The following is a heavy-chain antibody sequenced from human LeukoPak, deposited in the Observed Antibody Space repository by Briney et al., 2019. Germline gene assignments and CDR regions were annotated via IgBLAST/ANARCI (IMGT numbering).Heavy chain of an antibody. J-gene: IGHJ4*02. CDR3: ARGSRGYSYGYAPTFDY. CDR2: IYTSGST. D-gene: IGHD5-18*01. Sequence: PSETLSLTCTVSGGSISSYYWSWIRQPAGKGLEWIGRIYTSGSTNYNPSLKSRVTMSVDTSKNQFSLKLSSVTAADRAVYYCARGSRGYSYGYAPTFDYWGQGTLVTVSS. CDR1: GGSISSYY. V-gene: IGHV4-4*07.